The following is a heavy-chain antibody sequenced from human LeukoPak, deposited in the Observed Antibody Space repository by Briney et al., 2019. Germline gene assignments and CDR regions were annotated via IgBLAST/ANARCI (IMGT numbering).Heavy chain of an antibody. CDR3: ARSVRYSSSWYAYYLDY. V-gene: IGHV4-34*01. D-gene: IGHD6-13*01. CDR2: INHSGST. Sequence: SETLSLTCAVYGGSFSGYYWSWIRQPPGKGLEWIGEINHSGSTNYNPSLKSRVTISVDTSKNQFSLKLSSVTAADTAVYYCARSVRYSSSWYAYYLDYWGQGTLVTVSS. CDR1: GGSFSGYY. J-gene: IGHJ4*02.